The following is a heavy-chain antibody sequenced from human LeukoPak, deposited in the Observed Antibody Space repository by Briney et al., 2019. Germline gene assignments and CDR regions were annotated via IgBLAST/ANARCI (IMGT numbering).Heavy chain of an antibody. Sequence: SETLSLTCAVYGGSFSGYYWSWIRQPPGKGLEWIGEINHSGSTNSNPSLKSRVTISVDTSKNQFSLKLSSVTAADTAVYYCARHPRVAARYYFDYWGQGTLVTVSS. CDR3: ARHPRVAARYYFDY. V-gene: IGHV4-34*01. CDR1: GGSFSGYY. J-gene: IGHJ4*02. D-gene: IGHD6-6*01. CDR2: INHSGST.